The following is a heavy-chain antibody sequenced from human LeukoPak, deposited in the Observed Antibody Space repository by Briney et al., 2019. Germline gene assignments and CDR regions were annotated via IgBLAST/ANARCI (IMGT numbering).Heavy chain of an antibody. CDR2: IYYSGST. V-gene: IGHV4-39*01. CDR3: ARLRPYYYDSSGYSYPYYFDY. Sequence: SETLSLTCTVSGGSISSSSYYWGWIRQPPGTGLEWIGSIYYSGSTYYNPSLKSRVTISVDTSKNQFSLKLSSVTAADTAVYYCARLRPYYYDSSGYSYPYYFDYWGQGTLVTVSS. D-gene: IGHD3-22*01. J-gene: IGHJ4*02. CDR1: GGSISSSSYY.